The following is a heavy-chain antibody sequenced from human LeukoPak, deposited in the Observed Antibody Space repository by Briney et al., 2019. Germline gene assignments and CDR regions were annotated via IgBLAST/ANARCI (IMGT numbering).Heavy chain of an antibody. CDR3: ARARGQYSNFLWGHFDY. CDR1: EFTFSDYG. CDR2: TSFDSTKK. J-gene: IGHJ4*02. Sequence: GGSLSLSCAASEFTFSDYGFHWVRQAPGKGLEWVAATSFDSTKKYHADSVRGRFTISRDNSKSTLFLQVRSLRVEDTAVYYCARARGQYSNFLWGHFDYWGQGTLVAVSS. D-gene: IGHD4-11*01. V-gene: IGHV3-30*03.